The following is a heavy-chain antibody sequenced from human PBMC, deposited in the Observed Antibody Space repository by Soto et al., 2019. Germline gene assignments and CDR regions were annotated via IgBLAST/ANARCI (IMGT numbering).Heavy chain of an antibody. V-gene: IGHV3-53*04. D-gene: IGHD6-19*01. CDR2: IYSGGST. CDR3: ARGLIAVAGTGAFDI. CDR1: GFTVSSNY. J-gene: IGHJ3*02. Sequence: GGSLRLSCAASGFTVSSNYMSWVRQAPGKGLEWVSVIYSGGSTYYADSVKGRFTISRHNSKNTLYLQMNSLRAEDTAVYYCARGLIAVAGTGAFDIWGQGTMVTVSS.